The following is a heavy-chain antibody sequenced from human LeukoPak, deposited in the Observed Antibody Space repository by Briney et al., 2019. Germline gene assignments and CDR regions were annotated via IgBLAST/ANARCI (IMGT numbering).Heavy chain of an antibody. D-gene: IGHD5-24*01. CDR3: ARGRDGYNWIDY. CDR1: DFNFRTYG. Sequence: GRSLRLSCAASDFNFRTYGMHWVRQAPGKGLEWVAVIWNDGTNKYYADSVKGRFTISRDNSKNTLYLQMNSLRAEDTAVYYCARGRDGYNWIDYWGQGTLVTVSS. CDR2: IWNDGTNK. V-gene: IGHV3-33*01. J-gene: IGHJ4*02.